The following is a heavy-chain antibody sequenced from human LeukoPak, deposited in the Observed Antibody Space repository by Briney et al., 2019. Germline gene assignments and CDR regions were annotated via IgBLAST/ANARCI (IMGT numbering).Heavy chain of an antibody. V-gene: IGHV3-23*01. CDR3: AKNRMIVVEPLMLFDI. D-gene: IGHD3-22*01. Sequence: PGGSLRLSCAASGFTFSSYAMSWVRQAPGKGLEWVSAISGSGGSTYYADSVKGRFTISRDNSKNTLYLQMNSLRAEDTAVYYCAKNRMIVVEPLMLFDIWGQGTMVTVSS. CDR2: ISGSGGST. J-gene: IGHJ3*02. CDR1: GFTFSSYA.